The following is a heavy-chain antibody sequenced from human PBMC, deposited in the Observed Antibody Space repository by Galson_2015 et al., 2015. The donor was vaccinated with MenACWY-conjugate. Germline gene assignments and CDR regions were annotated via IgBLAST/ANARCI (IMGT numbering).Heavy chain of an antibody. Sequence: QSGAEVKKPGESLRISCKVSGYTLTELSMHWVRQAPGKGLEWMGGFDPEDGETIYAQKFQGRVTMTEDTSTDTAYMELSSLRSEDTAVYYCATARSPDYYYYYGMDVWGQGTTVTVSS. J-gene: IGHJ6*02. CDR1: GYTLTELS. V-gene: IGHV1-24*01. CDR2: FDPEDGET. CDR3: ATARSPDYYYYYGMDV.